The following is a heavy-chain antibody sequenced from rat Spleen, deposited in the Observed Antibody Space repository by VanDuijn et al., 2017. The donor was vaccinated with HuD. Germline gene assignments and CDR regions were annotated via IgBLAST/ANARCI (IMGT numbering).Heavy chain of an antibody. CDR3: AEISGGFDY. CDR1: GFSLTSYG. Sequence: QVQMKETGPGLVQTTQTLSVTCTVSGFSLTSYGVHWVRQAPGKGLEWMGIIWGDGSTNYNSALKSRLSISRDTSKSQVFLTMNSLQTDDTAVYYCAEISGGFDYWGQGVMVTVSS. CDR2: IWGDGST. V-gene: IGHV2-77*01. D-gene: IGHD4-3*01. J-gene: IGHJ2*01.